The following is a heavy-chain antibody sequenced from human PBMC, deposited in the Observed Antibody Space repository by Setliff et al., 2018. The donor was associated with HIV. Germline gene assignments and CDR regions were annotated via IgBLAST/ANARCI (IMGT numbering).Heavy chain of an antibody. CDR1: GYTFTTYG. Sequence: ASVKVSCKPSGYTFTTYGLSWVRQAPGQGLEWMGWISTYSDERSYAQNLQGRVTMTTDTSTGTAYMELRSLRSDDTAVYYCARDVGHMMDVWGQGTTVTVSS. CDR3: ARDVGHMMDV. CDR2: ISTYSDER. J-gene: IGHJ6*02. V-gene: IGHV1-18*01.